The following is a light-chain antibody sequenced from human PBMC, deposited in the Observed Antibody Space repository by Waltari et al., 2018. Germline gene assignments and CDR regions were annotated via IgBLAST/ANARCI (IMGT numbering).Light chain of an antibody. J-gene: IGLJ2*01. CDR1: RSNIGADHE. CDR2: GNN. V-gene: IGLV1-40*02. Sequence: QSILTQPPSVSGAPGHRFTISSTCSRSNIGADHEVQLYQYFPGRGPKLLIYGNNHRPSGVPDRFSGSKSGTSASLTITGLQAEDEADYYCQSFDTSLSDGVVFGGGTKV. CDR3: QSFDTSLSDGVV.